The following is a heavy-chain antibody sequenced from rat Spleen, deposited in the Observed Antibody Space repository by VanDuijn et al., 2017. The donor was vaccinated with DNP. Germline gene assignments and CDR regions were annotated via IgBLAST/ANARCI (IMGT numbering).Heavy chain of an antibody. Sequence: EVQLVESGGGQVQPGGSLTLSCAASGFTLNKYWMTWVRQAPGKGLEWIASIINSGGNTYYPESVRGRFTISRDNAKSTLYLQMDSLRSEDTATYYCARHTLGINPYFDYWGQGVMVTVSS. CDR2: IINSGGNT. J-gene: IGHJ2*01. CDR1: GFTLNKYW. V-gene: IGHV5-31*01. CDR3: ARHTLGINPYFDY. D-gene: IGHD1-9*01.